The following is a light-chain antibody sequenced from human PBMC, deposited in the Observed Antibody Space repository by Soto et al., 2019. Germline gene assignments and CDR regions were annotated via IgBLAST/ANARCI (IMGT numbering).Light chain of an antibody. Sequence: QSALTQPASVSGSPGQSITISCTGTSGDVGTYNLVSWYQQHPGRAPKLIIFEVNKRPSGVSNRLSGSKSGNTASLAISGLQADGEADYHCCSYAGRSNVVCGGGTKLTVL. J-gene: IGLJ2*01. V-gene: IGLV2-23*02. CDR2: EVN. CDR3: CSYAGRSNVV. CDR1: SGDVGTYNL.